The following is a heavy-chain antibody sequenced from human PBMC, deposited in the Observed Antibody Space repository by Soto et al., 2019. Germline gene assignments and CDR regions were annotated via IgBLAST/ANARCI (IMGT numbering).Heavy chain of an antibody. D-gene: IGHD4-4*01. CDR1: GFTFSDYY. CDR3: ARAIIPLTTIFYGMDV. J-gene: IGHJ6*02. Sequence: GGSLRLSCTASGFTFSDYYMTWIRQAPGKGLEWFSCISSSSSYTNYADSVKGRFTISRDNAKNSLYLQMNSLRAEDTAVYYCARAIIPLTTIFYGMDVWGQGTTVTVSS. CDR2: ISSSSSYT. V-gene: IGHV3-11*06.